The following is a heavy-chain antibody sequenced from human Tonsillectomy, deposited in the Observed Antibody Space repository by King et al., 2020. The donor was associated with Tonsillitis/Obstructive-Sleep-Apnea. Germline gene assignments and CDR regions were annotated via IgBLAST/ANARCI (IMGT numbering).Heavy chain of an antibody. D-gene: IGHD3-16*01. Sequence: VQLVESGGGVVQPGRSLRLSCAASGFTFSSYAMHWVRQAPGKGLEWVAVISYDGSNKYYADSVKGRFTISRDNSKNTLYLQMNSLRAEDTAVYYCAREGDSEWLDYWGQGTLVTVSS. CDR1: GFTFSSYA. CDR3: AREGDSEWLDY. V-gene: IGHV3-30*04. CDR2: ISYDGSNK. J-gene: IGHJ4*02.